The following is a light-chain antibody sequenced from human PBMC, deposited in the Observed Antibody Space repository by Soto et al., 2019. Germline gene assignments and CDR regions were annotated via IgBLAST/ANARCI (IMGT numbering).Light chain of an antibody. J-gene: IGKJ1*01. CDR1: QSVXSN. CDR3: QQYGNAPLT. CDR2: AAS. V-gene: IGKV3-20*01. Sequence: IVLTQCPATLSVSPGERATLSCRASQSVXSNLDWYKEKPGQAPRLLXYAASSRATGSPDRLSGSGSATDFTLVINRVGPEDSAVYYCQQYGNAPLTFGQGTKVDIK.